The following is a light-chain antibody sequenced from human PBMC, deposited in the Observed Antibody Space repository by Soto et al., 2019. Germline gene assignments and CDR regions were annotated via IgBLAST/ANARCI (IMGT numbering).Light chain of an antibody. CDR2: KAY. V-gene: IGKV1-5*03. Sequence: DIQMTQSPSTLSGSVGDRVTITCRASQTISSWLAWYQQKPGKAPKLLIYKAYTLTSGVTSRFSGSGSGTEFTLTISSLQPDDFATYYCQHYNSYSEAFGQGTKVELK. J-gene: IGKJ1*01. CDR1: QTISSW. CDR3: QHYNSYSEA.